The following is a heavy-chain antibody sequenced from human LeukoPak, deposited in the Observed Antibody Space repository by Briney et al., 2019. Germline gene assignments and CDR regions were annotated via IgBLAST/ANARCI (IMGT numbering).Heavy chain of an antibody. J-gene: IGHJ4*02. Sequence: PSGTLSLTCTVSGGSISSYYWSWIRQPPGKGLEWIGYIYYSGSTNYNPSLKSRVTISVDTSKNQFSLKLTSVTAADTALYYCARGSQNYYNPFDNWGQGTLVTVSS. CDR2: IYYSGST. V-gene: IGHV4-59*12. CDR3: ARGSQNYYNPFDN. CDR1: GGSISSYY. D-gene: IGHD3-10*01.